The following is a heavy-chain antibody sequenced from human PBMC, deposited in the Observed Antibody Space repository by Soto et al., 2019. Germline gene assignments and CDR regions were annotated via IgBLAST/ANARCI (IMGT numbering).Heavy chain of an antibody. CDR3: ARDRLMATAGTARHYFGLDV. CDR2: INHSGST. V-gene: IGHV4-34*01. Sequence: PSETLSLTCAVYGGSFRGYYWSWIRQPPGKGLEWIGEINHSGSTNYNPSLKSRVTISVDTSKNQFSLKLSSVTAADTAVYYCARDRLMATAGTARHYFGLDVWGQGTTVTVSS. D-gene: IGHD5-18*01. J-gene: IGHJ6*02. CDR1: GGSFRGYY.